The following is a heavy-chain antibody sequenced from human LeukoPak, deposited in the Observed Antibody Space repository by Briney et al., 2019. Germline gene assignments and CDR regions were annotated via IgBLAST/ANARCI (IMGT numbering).Heavy chain of an antibody. Sequence: GGSLRRSCAASGFTFSSFAMHWVRQAPGKGLEWVAVISYDGSNEYYADSGKGRFTISRDNSKNTLYLQMNGLRVEDTGVYHCARDHSLDYGNWFHPWGQGTLVTVSS. CDR2: ISYDGSNE. J-gene: IGHJ5*02. D-gene: IGHD4-17*01. CDR1: GFTFSSFA. CDR3: ARDHSLDYGNWFHP. V-gene: IGHV3-30-3*01.